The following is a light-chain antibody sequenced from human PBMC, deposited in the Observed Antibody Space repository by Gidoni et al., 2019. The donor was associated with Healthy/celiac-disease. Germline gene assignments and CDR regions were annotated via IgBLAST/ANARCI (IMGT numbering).Light chain of an antibody. J-gene: IGKJ4*01. CDR1: QSVSSY. V-gene: IGKV3-11*01. CDR2: DAS. Sequence: IVLTQSPATLSLSPGERATHSCRASQSVSSYLAWYQQNHGQAPRLLIYDASNRATGIPARFSGSGSGTDFTLTISSLEPEDFAVYYCQQRSNWPSLTFGGGTKVEIK. CDR3: QQRSNWPSLT.